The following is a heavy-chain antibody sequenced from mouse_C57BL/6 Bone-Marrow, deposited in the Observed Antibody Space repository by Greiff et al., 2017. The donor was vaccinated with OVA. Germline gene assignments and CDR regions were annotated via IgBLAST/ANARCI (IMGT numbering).Heavy chain of an antibody. CDR3: TRTTAQATDYAMDY. Sequence: VQLQQSGAELVRPGASVKLSCTASGFNIKDYYMHWVKQRPEQGLEWIGRIDPEDGDTEYAPKFQGKATMTADTSSNTAYLQLSSLTSEDTAVYYCTRTTAQATDYAMDYWGQGTSVTVSS. D-gene: IGHD3-2*02. V-gene: IGHV14-1*01. CDR2: IDPEDGDT. CDR1: GFNIKDYY. J-gene: IGHJ4*01.